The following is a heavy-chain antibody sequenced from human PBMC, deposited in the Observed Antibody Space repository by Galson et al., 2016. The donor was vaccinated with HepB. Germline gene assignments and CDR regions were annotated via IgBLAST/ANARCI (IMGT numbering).Heavy chain of an antibody. J-gene: IGHJ6*02. V-gene: IGHV3-9*02. CDR1: GVTSNDHA. CDR2: IYWSSTPI. Sequence: SLRLSCAASGVTSNDHAMHWVRQAPGKGLEWVSGIYWSSTPIDYADSVKGRFTISRDNAKNFLYLQMNSLRAEDTAVYYCGKDLLAGGMDVWGQGTTVTVSS. CDR3: GKDLLAGGMDV. D-gene: IGHD6-19*01.